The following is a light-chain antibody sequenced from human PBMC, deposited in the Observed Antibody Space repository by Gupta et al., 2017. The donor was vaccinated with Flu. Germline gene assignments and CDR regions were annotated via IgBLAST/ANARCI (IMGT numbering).Light chain of an antibody. CDR2: WAS. CDR3: QQYYSTLPYT. J-gene: IGKJ2*01. CDR1: QSILYSSNNKNY. Sequence: RATINCKSSQSILYSSNNKNYLAWYQQKPGQAPKLLIYWASTRESGVPVRFSGSGSGTDFTLTISNLQAEDVAVYYCQQYYSTLPYTFGQGTKLEIK. V-gene: IGKV4-1*01.